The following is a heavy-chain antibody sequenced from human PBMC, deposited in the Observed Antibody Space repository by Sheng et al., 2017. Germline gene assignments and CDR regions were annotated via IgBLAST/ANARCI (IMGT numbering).Heavy chain of an antibody. Sequence: EVQLVESGGGLVKPGGSLRLSCTASGFTFSDYTMSWVRQAPGKGLEWVSSISSSSTYIYYADSMKGRFTVSRDNAKNSLFLQMNSLTAGDTAVYYCARALVVVAATSGFDLWGQGSPGH. CDR1: GFTFSDYT. CDR3: ARALVVVAATSGFDL. D-gene: IGHD2-15*01. J-gene: IGHJ4*02. V-gene: IGHV3-21*02. CDR2: ISSSSTYI.